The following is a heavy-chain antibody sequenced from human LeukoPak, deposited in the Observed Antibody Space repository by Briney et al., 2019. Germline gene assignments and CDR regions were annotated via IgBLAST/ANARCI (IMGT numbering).Heavy chain of an antibody. CDR1: GGPFSGYY. J-gene: IGHJ6*03. D-gene: IGHD3-3*01. V-gene: IGHV4-34*01. CDR3: ARAGVVAYLLYYFHMDV. Sequence: NTSETLSLTCAVSGGPFSGYYWSWIRQPPGKGLEWIGEINHSGSTNYNPSLKSRVTISTDTSKNQSSLKLTSVTAADTAMYYCARAGVVAYLLYYFHMDVSGNGTTVTVSS. CDR2: INHSGST.